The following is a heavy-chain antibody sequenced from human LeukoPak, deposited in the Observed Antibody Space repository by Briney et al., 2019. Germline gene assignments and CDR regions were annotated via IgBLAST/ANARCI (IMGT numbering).Heavy chain of an antibody. CDR3: AREPLRGYSYGYGFYYYGMDV. D-gene: IGHD5-18*01. J-gene: IGHJ6*02. Sequence: ASVKVSCKASGYTFTGYYMHWVRQAPGQGLEWMGWINPNSGGTNYAQKFQGRVTMTRDTSISTAYMELSRLRSDDTAVYYCAREPLRGYSYGYGFYYYGMDVWAKGPRSPSP. CDR1: GYTFTGYY. CDR2: INPNSGGT. V-gene: IGHV1-2*02.